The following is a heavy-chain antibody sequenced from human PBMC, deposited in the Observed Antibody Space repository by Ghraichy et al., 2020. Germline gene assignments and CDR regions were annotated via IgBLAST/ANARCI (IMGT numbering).Heavy chain of an antibody. V-gene: IGHV1-8*01. CDR1: GYTFTSYD. CDR2: MNPNSGNT. CDR3: ARTGRPQKWELRYFDL. D-gene: IGHD1-26*01. Sequence: ASVKVSCKASGYTFTSYDINWVRQATGQGLEWMGWMNPNSGNTGYAQKFQGRVTMTRNTSISTAYMELSSLRSEDTAVYYCARTGRPQKWELRYFDLWGRGTLVTVSS. J-gene: IGHJ2*01.